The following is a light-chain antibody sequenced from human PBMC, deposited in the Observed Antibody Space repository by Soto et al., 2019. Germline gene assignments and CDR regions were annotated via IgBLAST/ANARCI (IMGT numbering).Light chain of an antibody. CDR3: QQYGSSPT. V-gene: IGKV3-20*01. CDR2: GAS. J-gene: IGKJ1*01. Sequence: EIVLTQSPGTLSLSPGERATLSCRASQSVSSSYLAWYQQKPGQAPRLLIYGASSSATGIPDRFSGSGSGTDVTLTISRLEPEDFAVCYCQQYGSSPTFGQGTKVEIK. CDR1: QSVSSSY.